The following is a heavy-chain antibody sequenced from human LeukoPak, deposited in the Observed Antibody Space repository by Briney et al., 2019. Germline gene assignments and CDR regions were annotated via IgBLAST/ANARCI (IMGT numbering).Heavy chain of an antibody. D-gene: IGHD1-1*01. J-gene: IGHJ3*02. CDR2: MNPNSGNT. Sequence: GASVKVSCKASGYTFTSYDINWVRQATGQGLEWMRWMNPNSGNTGYAQKFQGRVTMTRNTSISTAYMELSSLRSEDTAVYYCARAPPRTPDAFDIWGQGTMVTVSS. V-gene: IGHV1-8*01. CDR1: GYTFTSYD. CDR3: ARAPPRTPDAFDI.